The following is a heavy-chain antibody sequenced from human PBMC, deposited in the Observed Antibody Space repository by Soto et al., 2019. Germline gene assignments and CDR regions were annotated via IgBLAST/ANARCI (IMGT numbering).Heavy chain of an antibody. Sequence: PSETLSLTCTVSGGSISSGGYYWSWILQHPGKGLEWIGYIYYSGSTYYNPSLKSRVTISVDTSKNQFSLKLSSVTAADTAVYYCARDYRQQLVLSDYHYGMDVWGQGTTVTVSS. V-gene: IGHV4-31*03. CDR2: IYYSGST. D-gene: IGHD6-13*01. CDR3: ARDYRQQLVLSDYHYGMDV. CDR1: GGSISSGGYY. J-gene: IGHJ6*02.